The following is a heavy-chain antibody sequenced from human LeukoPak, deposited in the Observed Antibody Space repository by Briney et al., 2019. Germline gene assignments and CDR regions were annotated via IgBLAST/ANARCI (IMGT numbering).Heavy chain of an antibody. CDR3: ARGPTYYYDSSGYSAFDI. V-gene: IGHV4-34*01. CDR2: INHSGST. J-gene: IGHJ3*02. Sequence: PSEPLSLTCAVYGGSFSGYYWSWIRQPPGKGVEWIAEINHSGSTNYNPYLKSRVTISVDTYKNQFSLKLSSVTAADTAVYYCARGPTYYYDSSGYSAFDIWGQGIMVTVSS. D-gene: IGHD3-22*01. CDR1: GGSFSGYY.